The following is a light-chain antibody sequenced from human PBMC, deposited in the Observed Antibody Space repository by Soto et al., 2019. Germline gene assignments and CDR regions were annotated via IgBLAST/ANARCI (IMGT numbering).Light chain of an antibody. CDR2: EVN. V-gene: IGLV2-8*01. Sequence: QSALTQPPSASGSPGQSVTISCTGTSSDVGAYNYVSWYQQHPGKVPKLMVYEVNKRPSGVPARFSGSKSGNTAYLTVSGLQAEDEADYYCTSYAGGNNIFGTGTKLTVL. CDR1: SSDVGAYNY. J-gene: IGLJ1*01. CDR3: TSYAGGNNI.